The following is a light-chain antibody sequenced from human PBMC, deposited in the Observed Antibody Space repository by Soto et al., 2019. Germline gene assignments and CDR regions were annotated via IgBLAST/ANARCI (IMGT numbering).Light chain of an antibody. V-gene: IGKV1-39*01. CDR1: QSISSY. CDR3: QQSYSTPRLT. Sequence: DIQMTQSPSSLSASVGDTVTITCRTSQSISSYLNWYQQKPGKAPKLLIYAASSLHSGVPSRFSGSGSGTDFTLTISSLQPADFATYYCQQSYSTPRLTFGGGTKVEI. J-gene: IGKJ4*01. CDR2: AAS.